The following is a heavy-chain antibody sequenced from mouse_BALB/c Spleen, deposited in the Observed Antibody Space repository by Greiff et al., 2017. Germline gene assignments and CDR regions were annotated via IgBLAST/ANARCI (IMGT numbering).Heavy chain of an antibody. CDR3: ARRKLGFDY. D-gene: IGHD4-1*01. Sequence: EVQLQQSGAELVKPGASVKLSCTASGFNFKDTYMHWVKQRPEQGLEWIGRIDPANGNTKYDPKFQGKATITAATSSNTAYLQLSSLTSEDTAVYYCARRKLGFDYGGQGTTLTVSA. J-gene: IGHJ2*01. V-gene: IGHV14-3*02. CDR1: GFNFKDTY. CDR2: IDPANGNT.